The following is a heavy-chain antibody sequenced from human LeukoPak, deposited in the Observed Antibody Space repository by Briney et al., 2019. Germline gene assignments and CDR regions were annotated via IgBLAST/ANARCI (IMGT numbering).Heavy chain of an antibody. CDR3: ARKSSAVAGPFDY. CDR1: GFTFSSYG. J-gene: IGHJ4*02. Sequence: GGSLRLSCAASGFTFSSYGMHWVRQAPGKGLEWVAFIRYDGSNKYCADSVKGRFTISRDNSKNTLYLQMNSLRAEDTAVYYCARKSSAVAGPFDYWGQGTLVTVSS. CDR2: IRYDGSNK. V-gene: IGHV3-30*02. D-gene: IGHD6-19*01.